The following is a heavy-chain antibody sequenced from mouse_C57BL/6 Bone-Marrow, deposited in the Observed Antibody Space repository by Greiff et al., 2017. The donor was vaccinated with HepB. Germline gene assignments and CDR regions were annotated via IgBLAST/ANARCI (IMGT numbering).Heavy chain of an antibody. D-gene: IGHD2-3*01. CDR3: ARRPYDGYYGGAMDY. CDR2: ISSGGSYT. Sequence: EVNLVESGGDLVKPGGSLKLSCAASGFTFSSYGMSWVRQTPDKRLEWVATISSGGSYTYYPDSVKGRFTISRDNAKNTLYLQMSSLKSEDTAMYYCARRPYDGYYGGAMDYWGQGTSVTVSS. V-gene: IGHV5-6*02. CDR1: GFTFSSYG. J-gene: IGHJ4*01.